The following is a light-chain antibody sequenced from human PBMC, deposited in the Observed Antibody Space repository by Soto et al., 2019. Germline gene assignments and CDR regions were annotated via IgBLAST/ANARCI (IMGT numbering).Light chain of an antibody. CDR3: QQYDNWPPFT. CDR2: DAS. CDR1: QSVSSN. J-gene: IGKJ3*01. Sequence: EIVMTQSPATLSVSPGERATLSCRAGQSVSSNLAWYQQKPDQAPRLLIYDASTRATGIPVRFSGSGSGTEFTLTISSLRSEDFAVYYCQQYDNWPPFTFGPGTKVDIK. V-gene: IGKV3-15*01.